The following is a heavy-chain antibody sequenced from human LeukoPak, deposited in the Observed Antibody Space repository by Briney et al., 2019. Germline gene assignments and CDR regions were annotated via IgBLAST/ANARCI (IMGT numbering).Heavy chain of an antibody. Sequence: SETLSLTCTVFGGSFNGYYWSWIRQPPGKGLEWIGEINHRGSANYNPSLKSRVTISVDTSKNQFSLKLKSATAADTAVYFCAANPPATETPVVDPNWGQGTLVTVSS. CDR1: GGSFNGYY. CDR2: INHRGSA. D-gene: IGHD4-17*01. J-gene: IGHJ4*02. V-gene: IGHV4-34*01. CDR3: AANPPATETPVVDPN.